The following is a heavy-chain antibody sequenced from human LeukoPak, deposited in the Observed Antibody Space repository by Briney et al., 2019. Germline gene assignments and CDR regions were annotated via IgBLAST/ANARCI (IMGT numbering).Heavy chain of an antibody. Sequence: ASVKVSCKASGGTFSSYAISWVRQAPGQGLEWMGGIIPIFGTANYAQKFQGRVTITTDESTSTAYMELSSLRSEDTAVYYCARAFAQGYYYYYMDVWGKGTTVTVSS. CDR2: IIPIFGTA. CDR3: ARAFAQGYYYYYMDV. V-gene: IGHV1-69*05. J-gene: IGHJ6*03. CDR1: GGTFSSYA.